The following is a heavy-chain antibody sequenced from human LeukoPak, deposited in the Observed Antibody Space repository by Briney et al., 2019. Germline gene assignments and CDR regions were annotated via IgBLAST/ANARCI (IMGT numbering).Heavy chain of an antibody. V-gene: IGHV3-23*01. CDR3: ATTVTTRVDY. CDR1: GFTFSSYA. CDR2: ISGSGGST. J-gene: IGHJ4*02. D-gene: IGHD4-17*01. Sequence: GGSLRLSCAASGFTFSSYAMSWVRQAPGKGLEWVSAISGSGGSTYYADSVKGRFTISRDNAKNSLYLQMNSLRAEDTAVYYCATTVTTRVDYWGQGTLVTVSS.